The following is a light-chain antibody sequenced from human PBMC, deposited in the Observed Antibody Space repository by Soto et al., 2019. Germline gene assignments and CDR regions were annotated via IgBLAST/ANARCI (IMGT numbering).Light chain of an antibody. CDR1: QSLVYSDGNTY. J-gene: IGKJ5*01. Sequence: DFVMNQSPLSLPVTLGQPSSISCRSSQSLVYSDGNTYLNWFQQRPGQSPQLLIYLGSNRASGVPDRFSGSGSGTDFTLKISRVEAEDVALYYCMQALQNPITFGQGTRLEIK. CDR2: LGS. V-gene: IGKV2-28*01. CDR3: MQALQNPIT.